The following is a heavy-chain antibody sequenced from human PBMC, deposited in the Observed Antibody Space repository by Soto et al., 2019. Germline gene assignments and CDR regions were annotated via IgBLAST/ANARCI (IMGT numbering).Heavy chain of an antibody. D-gene: IGHD3-22*01. CDR1: GFTFSSYG. J-gene: IGHJ4*02. CDR3: ARDHSSRTGIDY. V-gene: IGHV3-33*01. Sequence: GGSLRLSCAASGFTFSSYGMHWVRQAPGKGLEWVAVIWYDGSNKYYADSVKGRFTISRDNSKNTLYLQMNSLRAEDTAVYYCARDHSSRTGIDYWGQGTLVTVSS. CDR2: IWYDGSNK.